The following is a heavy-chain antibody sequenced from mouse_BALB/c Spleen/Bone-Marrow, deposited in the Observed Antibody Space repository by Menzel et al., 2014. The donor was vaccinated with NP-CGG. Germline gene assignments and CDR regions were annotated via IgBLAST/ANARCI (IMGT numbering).Heavy chain of an antibody. D-gene: IGHD4-1*01. V-gene: IGHV1S56*01. Sequence: VKLMESGPELVKPGASVRISCKAAGYTFTSYYIHWVKQRPGQGLEWIGWIYPGNVNTKYNEKFKGKATLTADKSSSTAYFLLGSLTSEVSAVYFCAREANWNFDYWGQGTTLTVSS. CDR3: AREANWNFDY. CDR2: IYPGNVNT. J-gene: IGHJ2*01. CDR1: GYTFTSYY.